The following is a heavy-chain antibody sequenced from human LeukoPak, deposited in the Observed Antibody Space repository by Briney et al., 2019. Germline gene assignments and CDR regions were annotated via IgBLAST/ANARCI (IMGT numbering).Heavy chain of an antibody. CDR1: GFTFSTYG. CDR3: AKAGKYCSGGSCYTGKIHYYYYYYMDV. V-gene: IGHV3-30*02. D-gene: IGHD2-15*01. CDR2: IRYDGSNK. J-gene: IGHJ6*03. Sequence: GGSLRLSCAASGFTFSTYGMHWVRQAPGKGLEWVAFIRYDGSNKYYADSVKGRFTISRDNSKNTLYLQMNSLRAEDTAVYYCAKAGKYCSGGSCYTGKIHYYYYYYMDVWGKGTTVTISS.